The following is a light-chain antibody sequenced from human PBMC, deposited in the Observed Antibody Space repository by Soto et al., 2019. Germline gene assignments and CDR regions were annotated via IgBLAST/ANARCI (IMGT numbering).Light chain of an antibody. CDR2: EVS. J-gene: IGLJ1*01. V-gene: IGLV2-8*01. CDR3: SSYAGSTYV. CDR1: SSDVGGYNY. Sequence: QSALTQPPSASGSPGQSVTISYTGTSSDVGGYNYVSWYQQHPGKAPKLMIYEVSKRPSGVPDRFSGSKSGNTASLTVSGLQAEDEADYYCSSYAGSTYVFGTGTKVTVL.